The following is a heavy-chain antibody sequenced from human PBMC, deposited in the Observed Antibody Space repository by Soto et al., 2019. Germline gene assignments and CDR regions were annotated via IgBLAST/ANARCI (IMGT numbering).Heavy chain of an antibody. D-gene: IGHD4-17*01. J-gene: IGHJ4*02. V-gene: IGHV4-31*03. CDR3: ARAVNDYGSYFDY. CDR2: IYFSGNT. CDR1: GYSISSRGFY. Sequence: SETLSLTCSVTGYSISSRGFYWTWIRQHPGKGLEWIGNIYFSGNTYYNSALKSRVTMSVDTSNNQFSPDLRSVTAADTAVYYCARAVNDYGSYFDYWGQGTLVTVSS.